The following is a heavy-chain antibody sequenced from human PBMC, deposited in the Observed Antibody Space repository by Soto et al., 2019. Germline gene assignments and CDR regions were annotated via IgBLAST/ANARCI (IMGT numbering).Heavy chain of an antibody. Sequence: QVQLVESGGGLVKPGGSLRLSCAASGFTFSDYYMSWIRQAPGKGLECVSYISSSSSYTNYADSVKGRFTISRDNAKNSLYLQMNSLRAEDKAVYYCARRIYCGGDCSLDLDYWGQGTLGTVSS. D-gene: IGHD2-21*02. CDR1: GFTFSDYY. CDR3: ARRIYCGGDCSLDLDY. V-gene: IGHV3-11*06. J-gene: IGHJ4*02. CDR2: ISSSSSYT.